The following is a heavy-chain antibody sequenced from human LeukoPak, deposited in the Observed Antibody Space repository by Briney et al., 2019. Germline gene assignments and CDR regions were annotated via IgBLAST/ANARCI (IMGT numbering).Heavy chain of an antibody. J-gene: IGHJ4*01. D-gene: IGHD5-12*01. CDR2: IGISSGNT. Sequence: GGSLRLSCAASGFNFIDYSMNWVRQAPGKGLEWISYIGISSGNTKYADSVKGRFTISRDKARNSLYLQMNSLRVEDAAMYYCARDHRYAFDNWGHGTLITVSS. CDR3: ARDHRYAFDN. V-gene: IGHV3-48*01. CDR1: GFNFIDYS.